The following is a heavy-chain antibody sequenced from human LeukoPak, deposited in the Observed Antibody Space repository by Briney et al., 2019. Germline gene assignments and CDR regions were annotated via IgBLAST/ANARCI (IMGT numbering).Heavy chain of an antibody. CDR2: ITYDGYYK. CDR1: GFTFSSYG. Sequence: GGSLRLSCAASGFTFSSYGVHWVRQAPGKGLEWVALITYDGYYKYYSDSVKGRFTISSDTSKNTMYLQMNSLRAEDTAVYYCARDLSPVVRAAPMGYWGQGTLVTVSS. CDR3: ARDLSPVVRAAPMGY. D-gene: IGHD3-10*01. J-gene: IGHJ4*02. V-gene: IGHV3-30*03.